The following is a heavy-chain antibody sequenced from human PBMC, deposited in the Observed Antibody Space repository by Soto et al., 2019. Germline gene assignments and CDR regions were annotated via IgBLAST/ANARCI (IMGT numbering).Heavy chain of an antibody. D-gene: IGHD3-22*01. J-gene: IGHJ4*02. CDR3: AKTSNGYPYYFDY. V-gene: IGHV3-30*18. CDR1: GFTFSSYG. Sequence: GGSLRLSCAASGFTFSSYGMHWVRQVPGKGLEWVAVISYDGSNKYYADSVKGRFTISRDNSKNTLYLQMNSLRAEDTAVYYCAKTSNGYPYYFDYWGQGTLVTVSS. CDR2: ISYDGSNK.